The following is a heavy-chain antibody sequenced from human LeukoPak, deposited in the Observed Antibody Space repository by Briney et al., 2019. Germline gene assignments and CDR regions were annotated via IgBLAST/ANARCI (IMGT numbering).Heavy chain of an antibody. CDR2: INSDGRST. CDR3: AKSQTLEVSTGGFY. D-gene: IGHD5/OR15-5a*01. V-gene: IGHV3-74*01. J-gene: IGHJ4*02. CDR1: GFTFSSYW. Sequence: GGSLRLSCAASGFTFSSYWMHWVRQAPGKGLVWVSRINSDGRSTSYADSVKGRFTISRDNSKNTLHLQMNSLRAEDTAVYYCAKSQTLEVSTGGFYWGQGTLVTVSS.